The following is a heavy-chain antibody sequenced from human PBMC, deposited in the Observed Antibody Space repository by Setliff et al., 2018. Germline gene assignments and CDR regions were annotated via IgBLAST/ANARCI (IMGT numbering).Heavy chain of an antibody. CDR1: GYTFTSYA. D-gene: IGHD2-8*01. CDR3: SRLVRYCTSTTCQRASGAEF. CDR2: ISAYTGNT. J-gene: IGHJ4*02. V-gene: IGHV1-18*01. Sequence: GASVKVSCKASGYTFTSYAMHWVRQAPGQRLEWMGWISAYTGNTKFAQKFQGRVTMTTDTSTSTAYLELRSLTSDDTAVYYCSRLVRYCTSTTCQRASGAEFWGQGTLVTVSS.